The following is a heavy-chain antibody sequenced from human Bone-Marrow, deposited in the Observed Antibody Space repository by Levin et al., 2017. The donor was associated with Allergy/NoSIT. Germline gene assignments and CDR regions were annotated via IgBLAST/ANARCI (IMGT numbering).Heavy chain of an antibody. V-gene: IGHV1-18*01. CDR2: ISAYNGNT. D-gene: IGHD4-17*01. Sequence: ASVKVSCKASGYTFTSYGISWVRQAPGQGLEWMGWISAYNGNTNYAQKLQGRVTMTTDTSTSTAYMELRSLRSDDTAVYYCARNEVDWFNEGQTTVTTGGWFDPWGQGTLVTVSS. CDR3: ARNEVDWFNEGQTTVTTGGWFDP. CDR1: GYTFTSYG. J-gene: IGHJ5*02.